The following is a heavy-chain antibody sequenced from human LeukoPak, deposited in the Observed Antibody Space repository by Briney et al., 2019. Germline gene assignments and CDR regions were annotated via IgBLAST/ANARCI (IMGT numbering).Heavy chain of an antibody. D-gene: IGHD5-18*01. Sequence: GGSLRLSCAASGFTFSSYWMSWVRQAPGKGLEWVANIKQDGSEKYYVDSVKGRFTISRDNAKNSLYLQMNSLRAEDTAVYYCARHLSGYSYGYRLYYYYMDVWGKGTTVTVSS. CDR3: ARHLSGYSYGYRLYYYYMDV. J-gene: IGHJ6*03. CDR1: GFTFSSYW. V-gene: IGHV3-7*01. CDR2: IKQDGSEK.